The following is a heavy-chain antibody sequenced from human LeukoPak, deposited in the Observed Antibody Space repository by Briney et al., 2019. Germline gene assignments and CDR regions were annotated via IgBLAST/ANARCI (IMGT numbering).Heavy chain of an antibody. CDR2: SGNRAKRYTT. CDR1: GFTFSDHF. V-gene: IGHV3-72*01. D-gene: IGHD3-16*01. Sequence: GGSLRLSCAASGFTFSDHFMDWVRQAPGKGLEWVGRSGNRAKRYTTEYAASVEGRFTISRDHSKNSLYLQMNSLKTEDTAVYYCAXDLIGXYYGMDVWGXXTXVXVSS. J-gene: IGHJ6*02. CDR3: AXDLIGXYYGMDV.